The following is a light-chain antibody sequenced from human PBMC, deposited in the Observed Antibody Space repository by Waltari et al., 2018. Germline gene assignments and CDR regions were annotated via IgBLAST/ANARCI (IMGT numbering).Light chain of an antibody. J-gene: IGLJ1*01. CDR2: QDN. CDR3: QAWDSSAAGV. CDR1: KLGDKY. Sequence: SYELTQPPSVSVSPGQTATISCSGDKLGDKYACWYQQKPGQSPVLVIYQDNRRPSGIPERFSGSNSGNTATQTISGTQAMDEADYYCQAWDSSAAGVFGTGTKVTVL. V-gene: IGLV3-1*01.